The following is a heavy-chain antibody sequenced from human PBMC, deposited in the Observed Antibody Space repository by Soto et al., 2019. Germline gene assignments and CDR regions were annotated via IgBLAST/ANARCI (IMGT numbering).Heavy chain of an antibody. CDR3: NRGSDYDFWSGYL. V-gene: IGHV1-69*06. CDR2: LVPMFGTA. Sequence: LVQSGAEVRKPGSSVKVSCKVTGGTSTRYAINWVRHAPGPLLEWMGGLVPMFGTAKYAQKLQCRVTITADTSTNIAYMELRSLRSEDTAVYYCNRGSDYDFWSGYLWGQGTLVSVSS. CDR1: GGTSTRYA. D-gene: IGHD3-3*01. J-gene: IGHJ4*02.